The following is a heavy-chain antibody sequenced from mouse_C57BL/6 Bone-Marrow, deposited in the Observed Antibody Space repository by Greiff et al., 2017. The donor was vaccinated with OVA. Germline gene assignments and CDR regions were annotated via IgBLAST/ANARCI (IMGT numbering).Heavy chain of an antibody. V-gene: IGHV1-81*01. CDR2: IYPRSGTT. Sequence: VQLQQSGAELARPGASVKLSCKASGYTFTSYGIRWVKQRTGQGLEWIGEIYPRSGTTYYNEKFKGKATLTADKYSSTAYMELPSLTSEELAVYLCARLGLELGLGGGHYAYWGQGTLVTVSA. CDR3: ARLGLELGLGGGHYAY. CDR1: GYTFTSYG. J-gene: IGHJ3*01. D-gene: IGHD1-1*02.